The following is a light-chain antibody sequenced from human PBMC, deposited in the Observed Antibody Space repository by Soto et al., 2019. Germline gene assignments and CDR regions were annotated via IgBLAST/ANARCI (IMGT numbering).Light chain of an antibody. CDR1: QSITSR. CDR2: KAS. V-gene: IGKV1-5*03. CDR3: QQYHNYPVT. J-gene: IGKJ2*01. Sequence: DIQMTQSPSTLSASVGDRVTITCRASQSITSRLAWYQRKPGKAPKLLIQKASSLESGVPSRFSGSESGAEFTLTITSLQPDDFATYYCQQYHNYPVTFGQWTKLEIK.